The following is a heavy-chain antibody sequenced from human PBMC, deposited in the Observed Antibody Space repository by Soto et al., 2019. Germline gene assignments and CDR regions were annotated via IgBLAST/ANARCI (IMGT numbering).Heavy chain of an antibody. Sequence: PGGSLRLSCAASGFTFSSYCMHWVRQAPGKGLVWVSRINSSVGSTFYADSVRGRFTISRDDANRLVYLQMNSLGAEDTAVYYCTRDGRRGWEMDVWGKGTTVTVSS. CDR1: GFTFSSYC. CDR2: INSSVGST. D-gene: IGHD1-26*01. J-gene: IGHJ6*04. CDR3: TRDGRRGWEMDV. V-gene: IGHV3-74*01.